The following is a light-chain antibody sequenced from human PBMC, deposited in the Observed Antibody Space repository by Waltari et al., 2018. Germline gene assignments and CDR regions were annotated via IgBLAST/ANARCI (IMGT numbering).Light chain of an antibody. Sequence: EIVLTQSPATLSLSPGERATLSCRASQSVSSYLAWYQQKPGQAPRLLSYDASNRATGIPARFSGSGSGTDFSLTISRVEAEDVGVYYCMQGTHWPHTFGQGTKLEIK. CDR2: DAS. V-gene: IGKV3-11*01. CDR1: QSVSSY. J-gene: IGKJ2*01. CDR3: MQGTHWPHT.